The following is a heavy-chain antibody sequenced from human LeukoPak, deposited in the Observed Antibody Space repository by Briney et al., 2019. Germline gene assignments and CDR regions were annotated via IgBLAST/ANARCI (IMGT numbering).Heavy chain of an antibody. Sequence: EASVKVSCKASGGTFSGYYMHWVRQAPGQGLEWMGWINPNSGGTNYAQKFQGGVTMTRDTSISTAYLDLSRLRSDDTAVYYCARESSRRGSTTGYYMDVWGKGTTVTVSS. CDR1: GGTFSGYY. D-gene: IGHD6-13*01. J-gene: IGHJ6*03. V-gene: IGHV1-2*02. CDR2: INPNSGGT. CDR3: ARESSRRGSTTGYYMDV.